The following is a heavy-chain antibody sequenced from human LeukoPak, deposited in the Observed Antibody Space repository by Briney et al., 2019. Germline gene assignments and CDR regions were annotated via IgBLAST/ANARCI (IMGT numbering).Heavy chain of an antibody. CDR2: TYYRSKWYS. V-gene: IGHV6-1*01. CDR3: ARGGQGDGYSADEAFDM. D-gene: IGHD5-24*01. Sequence: SQTLSLTCAISGDSVSSNSSCNWIRQSPSRGLEWLGRTYYRSKWYSDYAVSVKSRITINPDTSKNQFSLQLNSVTPEDTAVYYCARGGQGDGYSADEAFDMWGQGTMVTVSS. J-gene: IGHJ3*02. CDR1: GDSVSSNSS.